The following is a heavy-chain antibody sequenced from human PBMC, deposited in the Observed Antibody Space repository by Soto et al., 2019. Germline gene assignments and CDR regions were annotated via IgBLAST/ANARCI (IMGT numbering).Heavy chain of an antibody. CDR2: ISATGGST. CDR1: GFTFASYI. D-gene: IGHD3-16*02. J-gene: IGHJ4*02. V-gene: IGHV3-23*01. Sequence: ALRLYCSGSGFTFASYIMTWVRQAPGKGLEWVSSISATGGSTYYAGSVKGRFTISSDNSKNTLFLQMNSLRAEDTAIYYCANAEHPRRSIGFDYWGQGSLGTV. CDR3: ANAEHPRRSIGFDY.